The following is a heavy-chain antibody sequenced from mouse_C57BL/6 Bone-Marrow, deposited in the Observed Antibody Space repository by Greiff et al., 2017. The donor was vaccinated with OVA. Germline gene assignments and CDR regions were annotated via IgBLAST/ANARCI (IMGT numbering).Heavy chain of an antibody. Sequence: EVMLVESGGGLVKPGGSLKLSCAASGFTFSSYAMSWVRQTPEKRLEWVATISDGGRYTYYPDNVKGRFTISRDNAKNNLYLQMSHLKSEDTAMYDCARDEGSYYYGSSYGLFAYWGQGTLGTVSA. D-gene: IGHD1-1*01. CDR3: ARDEGSYYYGSSYGLFAY. V-gene: IGHV5-4*01. CDR2: ISDGGRYT. CDR1: GFTFSSYA. J-gene: IGHJ3*01.